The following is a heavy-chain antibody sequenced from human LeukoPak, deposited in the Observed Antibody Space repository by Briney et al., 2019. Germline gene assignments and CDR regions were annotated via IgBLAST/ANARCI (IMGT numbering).Heavy chain of an antibody. V-gene: IGHV4-34*01. CDR1: GGHFSAYY. D-gene: IGHD2-2*02. CDR3: ARSAVAAAIGHYYYMDV. J-gene: IGHJ6*03. Sequence: SETLSLTCAVYGGHFSAYYWNWIRQSPGKGLEWIGEINHSGSTNYNPSLKSRVTISGDPSKNQFSLKVSSVTAADSAAYYCARSAVAAAIGHYYYMDVWGKGTTVTVSS. CDR2: INHSGST.